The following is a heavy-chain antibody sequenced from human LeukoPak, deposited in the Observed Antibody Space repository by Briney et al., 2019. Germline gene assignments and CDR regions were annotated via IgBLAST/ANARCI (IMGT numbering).Heavy chain of an antibody. CDR3: ARDQEMATLYYYGMDV. CDR2: NNPNSGGT. J-gene: IGHJ6*02. Sequence: ASVKVSCKASGYTFTGYYMHWVRQAPGQGLEWMGRNNPNSGGTNYAQKFQGRVTMTRDTSISTAYMELSRLRSDDTAVYYCARDQEMATLYYYGMDVWGQGTTVTVSS. CDR1: GYTFTGYY. D-gene: IGHD5-24*01. V-gene: IGHV1-2*06.